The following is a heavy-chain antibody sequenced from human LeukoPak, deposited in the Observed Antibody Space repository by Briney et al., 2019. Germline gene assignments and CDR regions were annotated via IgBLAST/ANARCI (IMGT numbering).Heavy chain of an antibody. V-gene: IGHV4-31*03. Sequence: SQTLSLTCIVSGGSISSGGYYWSWIRQHPGKGLEWIGYIYYSGSTYYNPSLKSRVTISVDTSKNQFSLKLSSVTAADTAVYYCARGLVIPYYYGMDVWGQGTTVTVSS. J-gene: IGHJ6*02. CDR3: ARGLVIPYYYGMDV. CDR2: IYYSGST. D-gene: IGHD2-21*01. CDR1: GGSISSGGYY.